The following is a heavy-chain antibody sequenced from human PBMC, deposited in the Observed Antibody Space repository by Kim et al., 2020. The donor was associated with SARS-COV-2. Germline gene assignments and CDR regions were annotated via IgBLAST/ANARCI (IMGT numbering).Heavy chain of an antibody. CDR3: ARGARSTIFGVVIKYGMDV. Sequence: SETLSLTCAVYGGSFSGYYWSWIRQPPGKGLEWIGEINHSGSTNYNPSLKSRVTISVDTSKNQFSLKLSSVTAADTAVYYCARGARSTIFGVVIKYGMDVWGQGTTVTVSS. J-gene: IGHJ6*02. CDR1: GGSFSGYY. V-gene: IGHV4-34*01. CDR2: INHSGST. D-gene: IGHD3-3*01.